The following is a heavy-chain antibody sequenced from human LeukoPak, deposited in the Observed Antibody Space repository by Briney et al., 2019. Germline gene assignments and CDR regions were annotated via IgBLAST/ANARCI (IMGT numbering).Heavy chain of an antibody. CDR1: GFTFSEHY. D-gene: IGHD5/OR15-5a*01. CDR2: SRNKAKSYTT. V-gene: IGHV3-72*01. J-gene: IGHJ6*02. Sequence: GGSLRLSCAASGFTFSEHYMVWVRQAPGKGLEGVGRSRNKAKSYTTEYAASVKGRFSISRDDSTNSLYLQINSVKNEDTAVYYCARGPNSVYDYHYGMDVWGQGTTVTVSS. CDR3: ARGPNSVYDYHYGMDV.